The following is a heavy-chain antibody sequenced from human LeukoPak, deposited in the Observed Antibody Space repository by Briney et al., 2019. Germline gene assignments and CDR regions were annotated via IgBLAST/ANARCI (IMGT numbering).Heavy chain of an antibody. D-gene: IGHD3-9*01. J-gene: IGHJ2*01. CDR1: GFTFSSYA. V-gene: IGHV3-23*01. Sequence: GGSLRLSCAASGFTFSSYAMSWVRQAPGKGLEWVSAISGSGGSTYYADSVKGRFTISRDNSKNTLYLQMNSLRAADTALYYCVKDGLDWGSYFDLWGRGTLVTVSS. CDR3: VKDGLDWGSYFDL. CDR2: ISGSGGST.